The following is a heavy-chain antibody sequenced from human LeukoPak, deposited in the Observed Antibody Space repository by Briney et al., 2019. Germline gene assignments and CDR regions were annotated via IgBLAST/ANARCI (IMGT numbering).Heavy chain of an antibody. CDR3: ARGPLSIAARPVDY. D-gene: IGHD6-6*01. CDR1: GYTFTGYY. V-gene: IGHV1-2*02. CDR2: INPNSGGT. J-gene: IGHJ4*02. Sequence: ASVKVSCKASGYTFTGYYMHWVRQAPGQGLEWMGWINPNSGGTNYAQKFQGRVTMTRDMSISTAYMELSRLRSDDTAVYYCARGPLSIAARPVDYWGQGTLVTVSS.